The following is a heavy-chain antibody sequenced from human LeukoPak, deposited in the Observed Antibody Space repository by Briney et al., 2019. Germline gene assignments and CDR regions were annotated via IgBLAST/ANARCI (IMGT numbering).Heavy chain of an antibody. CDR3: ARAPPLGYCSSTSCYRIHDAFDI. CDR1: GGSISSYY. J-gene: IGHJ3*02. D-gene: IGHD2-2*02. CDR2: IYYSGST. Sequence: SDTLSLPCTVSGGSISSYYWSWIRQPPGKGLEWIGYIYYSGSTNYNPSLKSRVTISVDTSKNQFSLKLSSVPAADTAVYYCARAPPLGYCSSTSCYRIHDAFDIWGQGTMVTVSS. V-gene: IGHV4-59*07.